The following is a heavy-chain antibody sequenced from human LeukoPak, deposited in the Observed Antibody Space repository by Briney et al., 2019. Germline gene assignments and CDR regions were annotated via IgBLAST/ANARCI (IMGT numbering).Heavy chain of an antibody. V-gene: IGHV3-48*03. Sequence: GGSLRLSCAASGFTFSTYEIKWLRQARGKGLEWVSYISSSGSTMYYADSVKGRFTISRDNAKNSLYLKMYSLRAEDTAVYYCARDAVRDYGDVRLDYWGQGTLVTVSS. D-gene: IGHD4-17*01. J-gene: IGHJ4*02. CDR1: GFTFSTYE. CDR2: ISSSGSTM. CDR3: ARDAVRDYGDVRLDY.